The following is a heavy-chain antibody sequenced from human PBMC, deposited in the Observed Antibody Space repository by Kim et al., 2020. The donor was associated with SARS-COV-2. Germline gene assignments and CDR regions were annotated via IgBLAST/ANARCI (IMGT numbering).Heavy chain of an antibody. CDR2: ISWNSGSI. V-gene: IGHV3-9*01. CDR1: GFTFDDYA. D-gene: IGHD3-16*01. Sequence: GGSLRLSCAASGFTFDDYAMHWVRQAPGKGLEWVSGISWNSGSIGYADSVKGRFTISRDNAKNSLYLQMNSLRAEDTALYYCAKDSRYDYVCGSIDYWGQGTLVTVSS. CDR3: AKDSRYDYVCGSIDY. J-gene: IGHJ4*02.